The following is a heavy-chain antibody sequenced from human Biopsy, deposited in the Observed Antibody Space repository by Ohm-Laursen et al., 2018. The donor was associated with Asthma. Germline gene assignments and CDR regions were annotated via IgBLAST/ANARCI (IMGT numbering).Heavy chain of an antibody. CDR2: IFDSEGS. CDR3: ARGSGLYPESPFDY. J-gene: IGHJ4*02. CDR1: GGSISSGGYY. V-gene: IGHV4-31*03. Sequence: SQTLSLTCTVSGGSISSGGYYWSWIRQHPGKGLEWIGYIFDSEGSYYNPSLKSRVMISLDTSQNQFSLSLNSVTAADTAVYFCARGSGLYPESPFDYWGQGTLVTVSS. D-gene: IGHD2-15*01.